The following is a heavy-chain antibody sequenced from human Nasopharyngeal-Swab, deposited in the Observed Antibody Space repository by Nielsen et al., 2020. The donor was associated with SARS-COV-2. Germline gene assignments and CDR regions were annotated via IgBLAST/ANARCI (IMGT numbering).Heavy chain of an antibody. D-gene: IGHD3-10*01. Sequence: ASLKVSCKASGYTFTSYYMHWVRQAPGQGLEWMGIINPSGGSTSYAQKFQGRVTMTRDTSTSTVYMELSSLRSEDTAVYYCERVNYGSGSYLGGVDYRGQGTLVTVSS. J-gene: IGHJ4*02. V-gene: IGHV1-46*01. CDR3: ERVNYGSGSYLGGVDY. CDR1: GYTFTSYY. CDR2: INPSGGST.